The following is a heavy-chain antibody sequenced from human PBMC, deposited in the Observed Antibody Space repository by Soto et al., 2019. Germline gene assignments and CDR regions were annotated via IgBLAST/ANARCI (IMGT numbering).Heavy chain of an antibody. D-gene: IGHD3-22*01. CDR1: GYTFTGYY. V-gene: IGHV1-2*02. CDR2: INPNSGGT. CDR3: ARSSRRPYYYDSSGYCLDY. Sequence: ASVKVSCKASGYTFTGYYMHWVRQAPGQGLEWMGWINPNSGGTNYAQKFQGRVTMTRDTSISTAYVELSRLRSDDTAVYYCARSSRRPYYYDSSGYCLDYWGQGTLVTVSS. J-gene: IGHJ4*02.